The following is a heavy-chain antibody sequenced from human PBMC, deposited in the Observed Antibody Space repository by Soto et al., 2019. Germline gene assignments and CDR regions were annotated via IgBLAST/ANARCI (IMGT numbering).Heavy chain of an antibody. V-gene: IGHV3-21*01. Sequence: EVQLVESGGGLVKPGGSLRLSCAASGFTFSSYSMNWVRQAPGKGLEWVSSISSSSRYIYYADSVKGRFTISRDNAKNSLYMQMNSLRAEDTAVYYCARDWGYYYYYGMDVWGKGTTVTVSS. CDR1: GFTFSSYS. J-gene: IGHJ6*04. CDR2: ISSSSRYI. D-gene: IGHD3-16*01. CDR3: ARDWGYYYYYGMDV.